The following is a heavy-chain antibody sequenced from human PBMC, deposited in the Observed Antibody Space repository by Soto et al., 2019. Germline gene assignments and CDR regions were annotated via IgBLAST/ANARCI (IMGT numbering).Heavy chain of an antibody. CDR3: ARDAYDFWSGPIDY. J-gene: IGHJ4*02. Sequence: ASVKVSCKASGYTFTSYGISWVRQAPGQGLERMGWISAYNGNTNYAQKLQGRVTMTTDTSTSTAYMELRSLRSDDTAVYYCARDAYDFWSGPIDYWGQGTLVTVSS. V-gene: IGHV1-18*01. CDR1: GYTFTSYG. D-gene: IGHD3-3*01. CDR2: ISAYNGNT.